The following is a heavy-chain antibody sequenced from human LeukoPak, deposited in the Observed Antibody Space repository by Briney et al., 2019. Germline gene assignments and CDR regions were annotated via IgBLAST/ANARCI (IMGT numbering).Heavy chain of an antibody. V-gene: IGHV1-69*13. D-gene: IGHD3-22*01. CDR3: ARGYYDSSGYPYRTNYYYGMDV. CDR2: IIPIFGTA. CDR1: GGTFSSYA. Sequence: SVKVSCKASGGTFSSYAISWVRQAPGQGLEWMGGIIPIFGTANYAQKFQGRVTITADESTSTAYMELSGLRSEDTAVYYCARGYYDSSGYPYRTNYYYGMDVWGQGTTVTVSS. J-gene: IGHJ6*02.